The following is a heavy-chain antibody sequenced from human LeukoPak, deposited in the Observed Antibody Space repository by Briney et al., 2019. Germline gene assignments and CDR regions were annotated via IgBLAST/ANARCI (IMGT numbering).Heavy chain of an antibody. CDR1: GGSISSYY. J-gene: IGHJ4*02. D-gene: IGHD3-10*01. CDR2: IYYSGST. CDR3: ARAYFYGSGSFRY. V-gene: IGHV4-59*08. Sequence: SETLSLTCTVSGGSISSYYWSWIRQPPGKGLEWIEYIYYSGSTNYNPSLKSRVTISVDTSKNQFSLKLSSVTAADTAVYYCARAYFYGSGSFRYWGQGTLVTVSS.